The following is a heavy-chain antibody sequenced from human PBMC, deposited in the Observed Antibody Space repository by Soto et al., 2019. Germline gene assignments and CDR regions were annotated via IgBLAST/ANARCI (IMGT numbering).Heavy chain of an antibody. CDR2: VSNKNGVT. V-gene: IGHV1-18*04. D-gene: IGHD6-19*01. CDR3: ARERLNTGWYGFDY. CDR1: GYTFANYD. J-gene: IGHJ4*02. Sequence: QVQLVQSGGEVKKPGASVKVSCKTSGYTFANYDFSWVRQAPGQGLEWMGWVSNKNGVTSYAENFRDRVTITTDTSTNIVYMELRSLTSDDTAVYFCARERLNTGWYGFDYWGQGTQVTVSS.